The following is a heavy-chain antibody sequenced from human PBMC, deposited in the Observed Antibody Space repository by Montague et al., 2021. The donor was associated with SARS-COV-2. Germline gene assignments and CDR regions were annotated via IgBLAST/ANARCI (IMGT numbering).Heavy chain of an antibody. CDR1: GFTFGDYA. J-gene: IGHJ4*02. CDR3: TKELDIVVVVAATYGNDY. Sequence: SLRLSCAASGFTFGDYAMSWVRQAPGKGLEWVGFIRSKAYGGTTEYAASVKGRFTISRDVSKSIAYLQMNSLKTEDTAVYYCTKELDIVVVVAATYGNDYWGQGTLVTVSS. CDR2: IRSKAYGGTT. V-gene: IGHV3-49*04. D-gene: IGHD2-15*01.